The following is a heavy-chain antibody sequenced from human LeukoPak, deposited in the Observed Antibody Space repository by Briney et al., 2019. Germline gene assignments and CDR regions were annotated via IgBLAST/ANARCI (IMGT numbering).Heavy chain of an antibody. CDR1: GFTFSSYW. V-gene: IGHV3-74*01. Sequence: GGSLRLSCAASGFTFSSYWMHWVRQVPGKGLVWGSRINTDGSSTNYADSVKGRFTISRDNAKNTLYLEMNSLTAEDTAVYYCLRHGSPNYWGQGTLVAVSS. CDR3: LRHGSPNY. CDR2: INTDGSST. J-gene: IGHJ4*02. D-gene: IGHD2-2*03.